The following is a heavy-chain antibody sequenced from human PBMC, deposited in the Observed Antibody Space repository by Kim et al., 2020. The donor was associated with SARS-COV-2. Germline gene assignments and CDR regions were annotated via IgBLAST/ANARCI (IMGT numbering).Heavy chain of an antibody. V-gene: IGHV4-59*01. CDR3: ARASRSTIFGVVTAPGAVEI. Sequence: SETLSLTCTVSGGSISSYYWSWIRQPPGKGLEWIGYIYYSGSTNYNPSLKSRVTISVDTSKNQFSLKLSSVTAADTAVYYCARASRSTIFGVVTAPGAVEIWGQGRMVTVSS. CDR2: IYYSGST. J-gene: IGHJ3*02. D-gene: IGHD3-3*01. CDR1: GGSISSYY.